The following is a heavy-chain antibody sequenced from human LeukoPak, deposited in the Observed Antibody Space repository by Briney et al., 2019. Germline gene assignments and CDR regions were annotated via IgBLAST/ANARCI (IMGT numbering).Heavy chain of an antibody. V-gene: IGHV1-24*01. CDR1: GYTLTELS. CDR3: ATPLGYCSSTSCPMDV. Sequence: ASVKVSCKVSGYTLTELSMHWVRQAPGKGLEWMGGFDPEGGETIYAQKFQGRVTMTEDISTDTAYMELSSLRSEDTAVYYCATPLGYCSSTSCPMDVWGQGTTVTVSS. D-gene: IGHD2-2*01. CDR2: FDPEGGET. J-gene: IGHJ6*02.